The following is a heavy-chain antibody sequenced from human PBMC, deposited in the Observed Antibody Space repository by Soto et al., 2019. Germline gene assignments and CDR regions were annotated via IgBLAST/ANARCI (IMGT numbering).Heavy chain of an antibody. CDR1: GGSISSGGYY. V-gene: IGHV4-31*03. J-gene: IGHJ5*02. D-gene: IGHD3-3*01. CDR2: IYYSGST. CDR3: ARGRGTFFGVVILSGRWFAP. Sequence: SETLSLTCTVSGGSISSGGYYWSWIRQHPGKGLEWIGYIYYSGSTYYNPSLKSRVTISVDTSKNQFSLKLSSVTAADTAVYYCARGRGTFFGVVILSGRWFAPWGQGTLVTVSS.